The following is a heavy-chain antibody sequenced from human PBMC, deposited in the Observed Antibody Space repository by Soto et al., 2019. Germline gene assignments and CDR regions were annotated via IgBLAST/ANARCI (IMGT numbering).Heavy chain of an antibody. CDR2: IAFDGSIK. J-gene: IGHJ4*02. Sequence: QVQLVESGGGVVQPGRSLRLSCAASGFTFSSYPFHWVRQAPGKGLEWVAVIAFDGSIKLYADSVKGRFTISRDDSNNTLYLRMNSLRDEDTAVYYCARDIFRGVSDYFDYWGQGTLVTVSS. V-gene: IGHV3-30*04. CDR1: GFTFSSYP. CDR3: ARDIFRGVSDYFDY. D-gene: IGHD3-10*01.